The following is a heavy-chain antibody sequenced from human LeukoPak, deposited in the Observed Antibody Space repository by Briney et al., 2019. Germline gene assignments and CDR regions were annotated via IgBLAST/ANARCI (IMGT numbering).Heavy chain of an antibody. V-gene: IGHV3-53*01. CDR3: ARVYSSSWYKVFDY. Sequence: PGGSLRLSCAASGFTVSSNYMSWVRQAPGMGLEWVSVIYSGGTTYYADSVKGRFTISRDNSKNTLYLQVSSLRAVDTVVYFCARVYSSSWYKVFDYWGQGTLVTVSS. CDR2: IYSGGTT. D-gene: IGHD6-13*01. CDR1: GFTVSSNY. J-gene: IGHJ4*02.